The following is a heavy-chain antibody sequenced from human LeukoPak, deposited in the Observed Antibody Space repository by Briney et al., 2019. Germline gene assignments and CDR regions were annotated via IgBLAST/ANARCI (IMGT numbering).Heavy chain of an antibody. CDR1: AFIFSGHW. D-gene: IGHD2-8*01. Sequence: GGSLRLSCEGSAFIFSGHWMNWVRQTPGKGLEWVASIKEDGSERQYVDSVKGRFSISRDNTKGSLFLQLNSLRAGDTAVYYCARDPNGNLHFDYWGQGTLVTVSS. CDR3: ARDPNGNLHFDY. CDR2: IKEDGSER. J-gene: IGHJ4*02. V-gene: IGHV3-7*03.